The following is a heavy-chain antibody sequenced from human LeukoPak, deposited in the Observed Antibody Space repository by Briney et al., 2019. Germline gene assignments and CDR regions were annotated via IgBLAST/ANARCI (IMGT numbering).Heavy chain of an antibody. D-gene: IGHD3-22*01. J-gene: IGHJ4*02. CDR3: AKELDYYDSSGLDY. Sequence: PGGSLRLSCAASGFTFDDYAMHWVRQAPGKGLEWVSGISWNSGSIGYADSVKGRFTISRDNAKNSLYLQMNSLRAEDTALYYCAKELDYYDSSGLDYWGQGTLVTVSS. CDR1: GFTFDDYA. CDR2: ISWNSGSI. V-gene: IGHV3-9*01.